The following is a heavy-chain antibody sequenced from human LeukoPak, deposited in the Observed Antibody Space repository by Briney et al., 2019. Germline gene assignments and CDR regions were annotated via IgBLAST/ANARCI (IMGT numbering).Heavy chain of an antibody. Sequence: GGSLRLSCAASGITFSGYAMNWVRQAPGRGLEWVSSITASGGNTNHADSVKGRFSIFRDDSQKRVFLQMNSLRAEDTAVYYCVRDAQRGFDYSNSLQYWGQGALVTVSS. CDR3: VRDAQRGFDYSNSLQY. D-gene: IGHD4-11*01. J-gene: IGHJ4*02. CDR1: GITFSGYA. CDR2: ITASGGNT. V-gene: IGHV3-23*01.